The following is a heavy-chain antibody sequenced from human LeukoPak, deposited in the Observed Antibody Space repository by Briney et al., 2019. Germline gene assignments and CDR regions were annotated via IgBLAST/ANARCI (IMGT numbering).Heavy chain of an antibody. CDR2: IYYSGRT. Sequence: SETLSLTCTVSGGSISISNYYWAWIRQPPGKGLEWIGSIYYSGRTYDNPSLKSRVNISVDTSKNQFSLKLSSVTAADTAVYYCARENHKTSDFWGQGTLVTVSS. CDR1: GGSISISNYY. V-gene: IGHV4-39*01. CDR3: ARENHKTSDF. D-gene: IGHD2/OR15-2a*01. J-gene: IGHJ4*02.